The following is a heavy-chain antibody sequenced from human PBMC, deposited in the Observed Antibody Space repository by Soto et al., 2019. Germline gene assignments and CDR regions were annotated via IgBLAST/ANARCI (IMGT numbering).Heavy chain of an antibody. CDR3: ARLAAYYDILTGPSDYGMDV. J-gene: IGHJ6*02. Sequence: SETLSLTCTVSGGSISSSSYYWGWIRQPPGKGLEWIGSIYYSGSTYYNPSLKSRVTISVDTSKNQFSLKLSSVTAADTAVYYCARLAAYYDILTGPSDYGMDVWGQGTTVT. CDR2: IYYSGST. D-gene: IGHD3-9*01. CDR1: GGSISSSSYY. V-gene: IGHV4-39*01.